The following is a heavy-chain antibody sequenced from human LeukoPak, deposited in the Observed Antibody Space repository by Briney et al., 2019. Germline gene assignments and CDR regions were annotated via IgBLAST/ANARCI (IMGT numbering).Heavy chain of an antibody. CDR1: GGSFSGYY. CDR2: IT. Sequence: SETLSLTCAVYGGSFSGYYWSWIRQPPGKGLEWIGEITNYNPSLKSRVTISVDTSKNQFSLKLSSVTAADTAVYYCARADSRAIDYYYYTDVWGKGTTVTVSS. CDR3: ARADSRAIDYYYYTDV. V-gene: IGHV4-34*01. D-gene: IGHD2-2*01. J-gene: IGHJ6*03.